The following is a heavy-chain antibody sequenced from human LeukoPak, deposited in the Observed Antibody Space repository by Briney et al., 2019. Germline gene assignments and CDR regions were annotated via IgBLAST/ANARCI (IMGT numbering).Heavy chain of an antibody. V-gene: IGHV3-66*02. Sequence: GGSLRLSCAASGFTVSSNYMSWVRQAPGKGLEWVSVIYSGGSTYYADSVKGRFTISRDNSKNTLYLQMNSLRAEDTAVYYCVRGGSYYPFDYWGQGTLVTVSS. D-gene: IGHD1-26*01. CDR2: IYSGGST. CDR3: VRGGSYYPFDY. J-gene: IGHJ4*02. CDR1: GFTVSSNY.